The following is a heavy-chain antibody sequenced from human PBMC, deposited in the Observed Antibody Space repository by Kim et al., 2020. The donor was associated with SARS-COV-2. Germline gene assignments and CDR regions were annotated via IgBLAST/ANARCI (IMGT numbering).Heavy chain of an antibody. CDR1: GGSISSYY. V-gene: IGHV4-59*08. CDR2: IYYSGST. Sequence: SETLSLTCTVSGGSISSYYWSWIRQPPGKGLEWIGYIYYSGSTNYNPSLKSRVTISVGTSKNQFSLKLTSATAADTAVYYCARQGAYDAKWFDPWGQGTLVTVSS. CDR3: ARQGAYDAKWFDP. J-gene: IGHJ5*02. D-gene: IGHD2-8*01.